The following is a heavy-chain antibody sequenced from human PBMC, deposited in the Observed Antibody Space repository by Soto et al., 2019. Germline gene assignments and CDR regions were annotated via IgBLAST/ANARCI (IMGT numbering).Heavy chain of an antibody. V-gene: IGHV1-18*01. D-gene: IGHD4-17*01. J-gene: IGHJ4*02. CDR1: GYTFTSYG. Sequence: EASVKDSCKASGYTFTSYGISWVRQAPGQGLEWMGWISAYNGNTNYAQKLQGRVTMTTDTSTSTAYMELRSLRSDDTAVYYCARDVLPGTTSDYWGQGTLVTVSS. CDR2: ISAYNGNT. CDR3: ARDVLPGTTSDY.